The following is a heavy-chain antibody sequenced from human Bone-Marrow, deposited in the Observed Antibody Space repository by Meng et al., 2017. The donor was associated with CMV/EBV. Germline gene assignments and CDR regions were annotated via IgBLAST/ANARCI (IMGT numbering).Heavy chain of an antibody. Sequence: GGSLRLSCAASGFTFSSYDMHWVRQATGKGLEWVSAIGTAGDTYYSASVKGRFTISRENDKNSLYLQMNSLRAGDTAGYYCARAKSSSGSLSLLGMDVWGQGTTVTGSS. CDR2: IGTAGDT. V-gene: IGHV3-13*01. J-gene: IGHJ6*02. CDR3: ARAKSSSGSLSLLGMDV. D-gene: IGHD6-6*01. CDR1: GFTFSSYD.